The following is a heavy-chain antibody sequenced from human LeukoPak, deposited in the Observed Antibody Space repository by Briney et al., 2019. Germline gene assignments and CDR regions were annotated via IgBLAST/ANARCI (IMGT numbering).Heavy chain of an antibody. D-gene: IGHD6-19*01. J-gene: IGHJ5*02. CDR2: IIPIFGTA. V-gene: IGHV1-69*06. Sequence: GASVTVSCKASGGTFSSYAISWVRQAPGQGLEWMGGIIPIFGTANYAQKFQGRVTITADKSTSTAYMELSSLRSEDTAVYYCARDPYPYSSGWVTWGQGTLVTVSS. CDR1: GGTFSSYA. CDR3: ARDPYPYSSGWVT.